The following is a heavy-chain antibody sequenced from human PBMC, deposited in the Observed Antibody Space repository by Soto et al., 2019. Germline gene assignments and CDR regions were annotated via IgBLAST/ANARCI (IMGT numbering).Heavy chain of an antibody. CDR2: INAGNGNT. Sequence: ASVKVSCKASGYTFTSYAMHWVRQAPGQRLEWMGWINAGNGNTKYSQKFQGRVTITRDTSASTAYMELSSLRSEDTAVYYCAREEHGYCSSTSCYFEVEYWFDPWGQGTLVTVSS. V-gene: IGHV1-3*01. D-gene: IGHD2-2*03. CDR3: AREEHGYCSSTSCYFEVEYWFDP. J-gene: IGHJ5*02. CDR1: GYTFTSYA.